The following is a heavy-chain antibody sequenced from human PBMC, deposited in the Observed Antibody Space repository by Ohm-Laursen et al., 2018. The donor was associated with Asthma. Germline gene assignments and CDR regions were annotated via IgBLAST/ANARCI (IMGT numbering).Heavy chain of an antibody. D-gene: IGHD2-21*01. Sequence: SLRLSCTASGFIFSTYALHWVRQAPGKGLQWVSVISYDGGDKYYADSVKGRFTISRDNSKNTLFLQMNSLTPEDTAVYYCARDRYSSTTLVDYWGQGTLVTVSS. CDR1: GFIFSTYA. V-gene: IGHV3-30-3*01. CDR3: ARDRYSSTTLVDY. CDR2: ISYDGGDK. J-gene: IGHJ4*02.